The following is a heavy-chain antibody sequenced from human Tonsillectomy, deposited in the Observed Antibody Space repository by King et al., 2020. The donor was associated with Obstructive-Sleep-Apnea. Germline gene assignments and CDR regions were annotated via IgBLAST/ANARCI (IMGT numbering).Heavy chain of an antibody. Sequence: VQLQESGPGLVKPSETLSLTCSVSGDSISSLYWSWIRQPPGEGLEWIGYIYYRGDTYYSPSLKSRVTISVDTSKNQFSLKLNSVTAADTAVYYCARFHGGNSLYFDYWGQGTLVTVSS. D-gene: IGHD4-23*01. CDR3: ARFHGGNSLYFDY. J-gene: IGHJ4*02. CDR1: GDSISSLY. V-gene: IGHV4-59*11. CDR2: IYYRGDT.